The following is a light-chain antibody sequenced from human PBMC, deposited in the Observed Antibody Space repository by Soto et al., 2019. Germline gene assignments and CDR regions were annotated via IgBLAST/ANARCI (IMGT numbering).Light chain of an antibody. CDR1: QGISSY. Sequence: DIQLTQSPSFLSASVGDRVTITCRASQGISSYLAWYQQKPGKAPKLLIYAASTLQSEVPSRFSGSRSGTEFTLTISSLHPEDFATYYCQQLNSYPLTFGGGTKVEIK. CDR3: QQLNSYPLT. J-gene: IGKJ4*01. V-gene: IGKV1-9*01. CDR2: AAS.